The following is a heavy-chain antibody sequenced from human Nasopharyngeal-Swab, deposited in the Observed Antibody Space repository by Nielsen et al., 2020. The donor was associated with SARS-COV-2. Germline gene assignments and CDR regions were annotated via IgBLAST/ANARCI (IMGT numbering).Heavy chain of an antibody. D-gene: IGHD3-3*01. CDR2: IKQDASEM. CDR3: ARGRPLGGYYFGYFDY. J-gene: IGHJ4*02. Sequence: GESLKISCAASGFTFNGYWMSWVRQVPGKGLEWVANIKQDASEMYYVDFVKGRFTISRDNAKNSLYLQMNSLRAEDTAVYFCARGRPLGGYYFGYFDYWGQGTLVTVSS. CDR1: GFTFNGYW. V-gene: IGHV3-7*01.